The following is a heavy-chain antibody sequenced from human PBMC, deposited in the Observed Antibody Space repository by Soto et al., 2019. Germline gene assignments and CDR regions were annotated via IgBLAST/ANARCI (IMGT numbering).Heavy chain of an antibody. J-gene: IGHJ5*02. V-gene: IGHV1-18*01. CDR1: GYSFANYG. CDR2: INTDTGNT. Sequence: QVQLVQSGVEVKKPGASVKVSCKTSGYSFANYGINWVRQAPGQGLEWMGWINTDTGNTVYAQTFQGRVTMTTDTSTSTVFMDLRSLRTDDTAVYYCARDLMYTSSPDCWFDPWGQGTLVTVSS. CDR3: ARDLMYTSSPDCWFDP. D-gene: IGHD6-6*01.